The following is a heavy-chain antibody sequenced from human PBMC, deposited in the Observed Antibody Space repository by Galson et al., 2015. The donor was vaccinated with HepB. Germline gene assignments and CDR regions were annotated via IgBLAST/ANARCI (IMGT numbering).Heavy chain of an antibody. CDR3: ARGVGYSSSLDY. Sequence: SLRLSCAASGFTFSSYAMHWVRQAPGKGLEWVAVISYDGSNKYYADSVKGRFTISRDNSKNTLYLQMNSLRAEDTAVYYCARGVGYSSSLDYWGQGTLVTVSS. CDR1: GFTFSSYA. D-gene: IGHD6-13*01. CDR2: ISYDGSNK. V-gene: IGHV3-30-3*01. J-gene: IGHJ4*02.